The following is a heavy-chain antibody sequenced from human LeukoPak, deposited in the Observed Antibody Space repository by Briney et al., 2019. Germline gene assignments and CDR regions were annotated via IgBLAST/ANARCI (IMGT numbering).Heavy chain of an antibody. CDR1: GFTSSTYT. Sequence: GGSLTLSCAAYGFTSSTYTMTWVRQAPGKGLEWLSSISGSSSYKYYADSVKGRFTISRDIANNSLYLQMDSLRGEDTAVYYCARAGNLDYWGQGTLVTVSS. V-gene: IGHV3-21*01. CDR2: ISGSSSYK. J-gene: IGHJ4*02. CDR3: ARAGNLDY.